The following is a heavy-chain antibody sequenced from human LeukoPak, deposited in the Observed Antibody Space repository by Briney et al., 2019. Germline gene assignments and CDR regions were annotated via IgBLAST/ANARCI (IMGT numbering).Heavy chain of an antibody. Sequence: GESLRLSCAASGFTFSSYAMSWVRQAPGKGLEWVSAISGSGGSTYYADSVKGRFTISRDNSKNTLYLQMNSLRAEDTAVYYCAKDTDIVVVPPFDYWGQGTLVTVSS. CDR3: AKDTDIVVVPPFDY. CDR2: ISGSGGST. V-gene: IGHV3-23*01. CDR1: GFTFSSYA. J-gene: IGHJ4*02. D-gene: IGHD2-2*01.